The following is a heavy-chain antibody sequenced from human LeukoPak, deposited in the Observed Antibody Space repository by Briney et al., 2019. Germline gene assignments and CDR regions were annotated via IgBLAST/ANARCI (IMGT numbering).Heavy chain of an antibody. V-gene: IGHV3-53*04. J-gene: IGHJ4*02. Sequence: GGSLRLSCAASGFTVSSNYMSWVHQAPGKGLEWVSVIYSGGSTYYADSVKGRFTISRHNSKNTLYLQMNSLRAEDTAVYYCARSPTAVGFYFDYWGQGTLVTVSS. CDR2: IYSGGST. CDR1: GFTVSSNY. CDR3: ARSPTAVGFYFDY.